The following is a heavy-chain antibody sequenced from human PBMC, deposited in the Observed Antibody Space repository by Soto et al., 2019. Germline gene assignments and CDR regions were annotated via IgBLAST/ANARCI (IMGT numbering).Heavy chain of an antibody. CDR1: GFTFSSYA. CDR3: AKRRYYDYLDNWFDP. V-gene: IGHV3-23*01. Sequence: EVQLLESGGGLVQPGGSLRLSCAASGFTFSSYAMGWVRRAPGKGLEWVSAISGSGGSTYYADSVKGRFTISRDNSKNTLYLQMNSLRAEDTAVYYCAKRRYYDYLDNWFDPWGQGTLVTVSS. J-gene: IGHJ5*02. CDR2: ISGSGGST. D-gene: IGHD3-3*01.